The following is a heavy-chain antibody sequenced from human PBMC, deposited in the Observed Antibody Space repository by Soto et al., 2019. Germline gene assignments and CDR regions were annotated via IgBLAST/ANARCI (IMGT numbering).Heavy chain of an antibody. D-gene: IGHD3-10*01. J-gene: IGHJ5*02. CDR2: IHYSGST. V-gene: IGHV4-59*01. CDR1: GGSISSYY. CDR3: ARDRGGVASNWFDP. Sequence: PSETLSLTCIVSGGSISSYYWSWIRQPPGKGLEWIGYIHYSGSTKYNPSLKSRVTISVDTSKNQFSLKLSSVTTADTAVYYCARDRGGVASNWFDPWGQGTLVTVSS.